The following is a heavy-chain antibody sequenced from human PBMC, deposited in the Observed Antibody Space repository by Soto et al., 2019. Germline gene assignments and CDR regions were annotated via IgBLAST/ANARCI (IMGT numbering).Heavy chain of an antibody. CDR2: IYSSGST. V-gene: IGHV4-59*12. CDR1: GGSIRSYY. D-gene: IGHD2-2*01. Sequence: SETLSLTCTVSGGSIRSYYWSWIRQSPGKGLEWIGYIYSSGSTNYNPSLKSRVTISLDTSKNQFSLKLTSVTAADTAVYYCARAQIVVVPAAISPPRYNWFDPWGQGTLVTVSS. CDR3: ARAQIVVVPAAISPPRYNWFDP. J-gene: IGHJ5*02.